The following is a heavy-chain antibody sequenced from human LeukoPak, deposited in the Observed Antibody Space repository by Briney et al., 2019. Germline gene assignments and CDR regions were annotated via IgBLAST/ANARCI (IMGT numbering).Heavy chain of an antibody. V-gene: IGHV1-69*13. CDR3: ASAYCSSTSCLNYYYYYMDV. J-gene: IGHJ6*03. CDR1: GGTFSSYA. Sequence: ASVEVSCKASGGTFSSYAISWVRQAPGQGLEWMGGIIPIFGTANYAQKFQGRVTITADESTSTAYMELSSLRSEDTAVYYCASAYCSSTSCLNYYYYYMDVWGKGTTVTVSS. CDR2: IIPIFGTA. D-gene: IGHD2-2*01.